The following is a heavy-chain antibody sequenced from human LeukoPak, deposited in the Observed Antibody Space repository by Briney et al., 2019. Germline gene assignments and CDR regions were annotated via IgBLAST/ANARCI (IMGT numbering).Heavy chain of an antibody. CDR2: MNPNSGNT. CDR1: GYTFTSYD. CDR3: ARECMAAAGFSYYYYYGMDV. D-gene: IGHD6-13*01. Sequence: GASVKVSCKASGYTFTSYDINWVRQATGQGLEWMGWMNPNSGNTGYAQKFQGRVTMTRNNSISTAYMELSSLRSEDTAVYYCARECMAAAGFSYYYYYGMDVWGQGTTVSVSS. V-gene: IGHV1-8*01. J-gene: IGHJ6*02.